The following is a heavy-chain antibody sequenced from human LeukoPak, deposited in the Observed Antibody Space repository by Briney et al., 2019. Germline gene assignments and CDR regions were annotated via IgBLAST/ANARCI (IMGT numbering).Heavy chain of an antibody. Sequence: ASVKVSCTASGYTFTSYGISWVRQAPGQGLEWMGWISAYNGNTKYSQKFQGRVTITRDTSASTAYMELSSLRSEDTAVYYCAGERTYCSGGSCWGWFDPWGQGTLVTVSS. CDR2: ISAYNGNT. J-gene: IGHJ5*02. CDR1: GYTFTSYG. V-gene: IGHV1-18*01. CDR3: AGERTYCSGGSCWGWFDP. D-gene: IGHD2-15*01.